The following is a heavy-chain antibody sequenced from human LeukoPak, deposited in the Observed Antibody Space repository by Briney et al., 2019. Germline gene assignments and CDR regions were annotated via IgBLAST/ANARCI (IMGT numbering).Heavy chain of an antibody. CDR3: ARDGYCSGGSCTNGKDV. D-gene: IGHD2-15*01. J-gene: IGHJ6*02. Sequence: GGSLRLFCAASGFLLSSCRMLWVRRARGKGLEWVSSIVSSSSDIYYADTVKGRFTTARDNVTNSLDLQMNSLRAEDTAVYYWARDGYCSGGSCTNGKDVWGQGTTVTVSS. CDR2: IVSSSSDI. V-gene: IGHV3-21*01. CDR1: GFLLSSCR.